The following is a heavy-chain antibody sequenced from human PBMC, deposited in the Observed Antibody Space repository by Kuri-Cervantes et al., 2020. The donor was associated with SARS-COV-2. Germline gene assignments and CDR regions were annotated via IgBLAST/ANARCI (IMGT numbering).Heavy chain of an antibody. CDR2: ISAYNGNT. J-gene: IGHJ5*02. CDR1: GYTFTSYA. CDR3: ARETTYYDILTGYLRRWSDP. Sequence: ASVKVSCKASGYTFTSYAMHWVRQAPGQGLEWMGWISAYNGNTNYAQKLQGRVTMTTDTSTSTAYMELRSLRSDDTAVYYCARETTYYDILTGYLRRWSDPWDQGTLVTVSS. D-gene: IGHD3-9*01. V-gene: IGHV1-18*01.